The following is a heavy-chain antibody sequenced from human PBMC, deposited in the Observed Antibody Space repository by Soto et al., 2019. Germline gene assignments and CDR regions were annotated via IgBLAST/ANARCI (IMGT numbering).Heavy chain of an antibody. J-gene: IGHJ6*02. CDR1: GFIFSDFS. CDR3: AREKEHQSLGGRFGMDV. D-gene: IGHD1-26*01. CDR2: IGSSGGYI. Sequence: GSLRLSCAVSGFIFSDFSMNWVRQAPGKGLEWVASIGSSGGYIFYADSVKGRFTISRDNAKKSLDLQINSLRAEDTAVHYCAREKEHQSLGGRFGMDVWGQGTTVTSP. V-gene: IGHV3-21*01.